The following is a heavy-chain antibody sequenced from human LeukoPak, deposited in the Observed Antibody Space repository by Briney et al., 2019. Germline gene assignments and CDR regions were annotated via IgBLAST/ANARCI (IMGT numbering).Heavy chain of an antibody. CDR3: ARGLPYPRDSFDI. Sequence: GGTLRLSCAAFGFSFSNYGMNWVRQVPGKGLVWVSRINSDGSSRSSADSVKGRFTISRDNAKNTLYLQMNSLRAEDTAVYYCARGLPYPRDSFDIWGQGTMVTVSS. J-gene: IGHJ3*02. CDR2: INSDGSSR. V-gene: IGHV3-74*01. CDR1: GFSFSNYG. D-gene: IGHD3-16*01.